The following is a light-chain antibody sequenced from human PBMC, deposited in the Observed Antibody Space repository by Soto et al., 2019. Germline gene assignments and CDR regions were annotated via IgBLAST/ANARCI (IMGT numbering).Light chain of an antibody. V-gene: IGKV3-20*01. CDR2: GAS. CDR3: QQYGTSPPFT. Sequence: EIVLTQSPGTLSLSPGERATLSCRASQSVSSRCLAWYQQKPGQAPRLLMYGASSRATGIPDRFSGSGSETEFTLTISRLEPEDFAVYYCQQYGTSPPFTCGPGTRVDI. J-gene: IGKJ3*01. CDR1: QSVSSRC.